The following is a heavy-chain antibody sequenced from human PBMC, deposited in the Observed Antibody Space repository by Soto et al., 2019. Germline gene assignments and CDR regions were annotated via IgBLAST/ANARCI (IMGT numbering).Heavy chain of an antibody. CDR1: GFTFTGSW. D-gene: IGHD3-3*01. V-gene: IGHV3-74*01. Sequence: EVQRVESGGGLVQPGGSLRLSCAASGFTFTGSWMHWFRQPPVKGLVWVSRINGDGSGTSYADFVKGRFIISRDDAKNTLFLQMYGLRAADTGVYYCAIGIFGWGTANDYWGQGTLVTVSS. CDR2: INGDGSGT. CDR3: AIGIFGWGTANDY. J-gene: IGHJ4*02.